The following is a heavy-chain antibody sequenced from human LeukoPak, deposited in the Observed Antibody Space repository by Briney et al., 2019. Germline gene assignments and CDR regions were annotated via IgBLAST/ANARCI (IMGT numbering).Heavy chain of an antibody. CDR2: TISNNNYK. D-gene: IGHD3-3*01. CDR3: ARALGDDFWSGYSDS. J-gene: IGHJ4*02. CDR1: GFIFRSYA. V-gene: IGHV3-21*01. Sequence: GGSLRLSCAASGFIFRSYAMNWVRQAPGKGLEWVSSTISNNNYKYYADSVKGRFTISRDNAKNSLYLQMDSLRAEDTAVYYCARALGDDFWSGYSDSWGQGTLVTVSS.